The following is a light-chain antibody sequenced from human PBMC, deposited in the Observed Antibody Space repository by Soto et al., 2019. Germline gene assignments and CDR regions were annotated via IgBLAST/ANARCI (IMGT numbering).Light chain of an antibody. CDR2: DVS. Sequence: QSALTQPASVSGSPGQSITISCTGTSSDIGTYHFVSWYQHHPGKAPKVMIYDVSDRPSGVSTRFTGSKSGNTASLTISGLQAEDEADYYCSSYTSSATEIFGGGTKLTVL. J-gene: IGLJ2*01. V-gene: IGLV2-14*03. CDR3: SSYTSSATEI. CDR1: SSDIGTYHF.